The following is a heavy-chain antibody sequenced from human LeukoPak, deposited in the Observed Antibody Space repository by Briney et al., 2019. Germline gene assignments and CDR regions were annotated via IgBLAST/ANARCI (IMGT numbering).Heavy chain of an antibody. Sequence: GASVKVSCKASGGTFSSYAISWVRQAPGQGLEWMGGIIPIFGTANYAQKFQGRVTITADESTSTAYMELSSLRSEDTAVYYCARGKYESSDWFDPWGQGTLVTVSS. CDR2: IIPIFGTA. D-gene: IGHD6-6*01. V-gene: IGHV1-69*13. J-gene: IGHJ5*02. CDR3: ARGKYESSDWFDP. CDR1: GGTFSSYA.